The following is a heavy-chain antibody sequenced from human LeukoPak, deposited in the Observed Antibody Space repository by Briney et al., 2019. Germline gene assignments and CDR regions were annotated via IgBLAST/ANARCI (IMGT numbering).Heavy chain of an antibody. CDR3: ARETLTTIHFDY. J-gene: IGHJ4*02. CDR2: INPNSGGT. CDR1: GYTFTGYY. D-gene: IGHD4-17*01. V-gene: IGHV1-2*02. Sequence: ASVKVYCKASGYTFTGYYMHWVRQAPGQGLEWMGWINPNSGGTNYAQKFQGRVTMTRDTSISTAYMELSRLRSDDTAVYYCARETLTTIHFDYWGQGTLVTVSS.